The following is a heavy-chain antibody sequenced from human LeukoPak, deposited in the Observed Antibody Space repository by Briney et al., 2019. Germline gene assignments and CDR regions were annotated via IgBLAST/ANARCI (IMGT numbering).Heavy chain of an antibody. CDR1: GFTFSSYA. Sequence: PGGSLRLSCAASGFTFSSYAMSWVRQAPGKGLGWVSVISVSGGSTYYADSMKGRFTISRDNSKHTLYLQMNSLRVEDTAVYYCAKGGGATVPFDNWGQGTLVTVSS. CDR2: ISVSGGST. V-gene: IGHV3-23*01. D-gene: IGHD4-11*01. CDR3: AKGGGATVPFDN. J-gene: IGHJ4*02.